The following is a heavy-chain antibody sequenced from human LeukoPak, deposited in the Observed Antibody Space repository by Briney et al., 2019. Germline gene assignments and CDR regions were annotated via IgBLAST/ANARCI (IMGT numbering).Heavy chain of an antibody. V-gene: IGHV3-15*07. CDR2: IKSKTDGGPT. CDR3: ARDRRSGWYRRTDYFDY. J-gene: IGHJ4*02. CDR1: GFTFSNAW. Sequence: GGSLRLSCAASGFTFSNAWMNWVRQAAGKGLEWVGRIKSKTDGGPTDYAAPVKGRFTISRDDSKNTLYLQMNSLKTEDTAVYYCARDRRSGWYRRTDYFDYWGQGTLVTVSS. D-gene: IGHD6-19*01.